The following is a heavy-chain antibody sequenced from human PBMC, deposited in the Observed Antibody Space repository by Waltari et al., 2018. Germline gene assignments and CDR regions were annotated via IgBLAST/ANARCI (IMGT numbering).Heavy chain of an antibody. CDR3: ARDFLPIWAANNNHNFDF. Sequence: VQLVQSGADRKKPGASVKVPCKTSGKTFSGYYIQGVRQAPGQGLEWMGWINPQSGAQNYVQRFQGRVTMTRDTSTTTAYMELTRLKSDDTAVYYCARDFLPIWAANNNHNFDFWGQGTLVTVSS. CDR1: GKTFSGYY. D-gene: IGHD3-16*01. J-gene: IGHJ4*02. V-gene: IGHV1-2*02. CDR2: INPQSGAQ.